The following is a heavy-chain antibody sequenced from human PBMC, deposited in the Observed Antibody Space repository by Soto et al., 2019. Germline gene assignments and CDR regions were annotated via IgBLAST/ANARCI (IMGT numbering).Heavy chain of an antibody. Sequence: SVKVSCKASGYTFTSYGINWVRQAPGLGLEWMGRINPILSMSNYAQRFQGRVTMTADNSTSTAYMELSSLRSEDTAMYYCASSYGSGYRAFDSWGQGALVTVSS. V-gene: IGHV1-69*04. CDR1: GYTFTSYG. J-gene: IGHJ4*02. CDR2: INPILSMS. D-gene: IGHD3-10*01. CDR3: ASSYGSGYRAFDS.